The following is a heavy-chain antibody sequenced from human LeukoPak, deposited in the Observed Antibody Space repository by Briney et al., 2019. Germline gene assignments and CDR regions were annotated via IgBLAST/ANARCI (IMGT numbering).Heavy chain of an antibody. CDR1: GDSVSSNSAS. D-gene: IGHD2-21*02. CDR3: ARAWRFGVVTAIYFDY. CDR2: TYYRSKWNT. J-gene: IGHJ4*02. Sequence: SQTLSLTCAISGDSVSSNSASWNWIRQSPSRGLEWLGRTYYRSKWNTDYAVSVKGRITINPDTSKNQFSLYLNSVTAADTAVYYCARAWRFGVVTAIYFDYWGQGTLVTVSS. V-gene: IGHV6-1*01.